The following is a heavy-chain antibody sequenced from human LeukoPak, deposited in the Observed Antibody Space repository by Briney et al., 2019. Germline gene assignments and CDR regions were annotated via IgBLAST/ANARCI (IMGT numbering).Heavy chain of an antibody. CDR3: ARESGSGYSSSWYDY. V-gene: IGHV4-59*01. D-gene: IGHD6-13*01. J-gene: IGHJ4*02. CDR1: GGSISSYY. CDR2: IYYSGNT. Sequence: SETLSLTCTVSGGSISSYYWSWIRQPPGKGLEWIGYIYYSGNTNYNPSLKSRVTISVDTSKNQFSLKLSSVTAADTAVYYCARESGSGYSSSWYDYWGQGTLVTVSS.